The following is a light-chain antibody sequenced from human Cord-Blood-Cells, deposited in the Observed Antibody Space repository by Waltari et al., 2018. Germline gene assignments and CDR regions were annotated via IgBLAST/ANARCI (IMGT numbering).Light chain of an antibody. CDR3: WSYAGSWV. CDR2: EGS. Sequence: QSALTQPASVCGSPGLSITISCTGTSSDVGNYNLVSWYQQHPAKAHKLMIYEGSKRPLGVSKRSYGSKVGNTASLTISGLQAEDEADYYCWSYAGSWVFGGGTKLTVL. J-gene: IGLJ3*02. CDR1: SSDVGNYNL. V-gene: IGLV2-23*01.